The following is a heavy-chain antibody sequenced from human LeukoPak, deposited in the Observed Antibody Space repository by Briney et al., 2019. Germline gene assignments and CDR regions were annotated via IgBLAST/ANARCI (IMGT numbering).Heavy chain of an antibody. V-gene: IGHV3-49*04. J-gene: IGHJ4*02. Sequence: PGGSLRLSCTAFGFTFGDHAMSWVRQAPGKGLGWVGFIRSKAYRGTTEYAASVKGRFTISRDDSKSIAYLQMNSLKTEDTAVYYCTRDYGDYFWGQGTLVTVSS. CDR2: IRSKAYRGTT. D-gene: IGHD4-17*01. CDR3: TRDYGDYF. CDR1: GFTFGDHA.